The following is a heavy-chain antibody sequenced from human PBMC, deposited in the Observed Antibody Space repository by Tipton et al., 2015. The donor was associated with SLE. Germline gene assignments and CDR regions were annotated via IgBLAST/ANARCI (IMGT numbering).Heavy chain of an antibody. CDR1: GGSVTSYY. Sequence: TLSLTCTVSGGSVTSYYWSWIRQPPGKGLEWIGYVFYSGSTNYSPSLQRRVTMSLDTSKNRFSLKLYSVTAADTAVYYCARDESSSWPYYYGMDVWGQGTTVTVSS. CDR2: VFYSGST. CDR3: ARDESSSWPYYYGMDV. D-gene: IGHD6-13*01. J-gene: IGHJ6*02. V-gene: IGHV4-59*02.